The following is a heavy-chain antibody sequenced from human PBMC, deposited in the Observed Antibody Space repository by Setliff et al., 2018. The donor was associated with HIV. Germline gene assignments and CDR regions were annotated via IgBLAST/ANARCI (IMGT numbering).Heavy chain of an antibody. D-gene: IGHD2-15*01. J-gene: IGHJ6*02. CDR2: IYNSGYS. Sequence: SETLSLTCKVSGASISSYYWSWVRQPPGKGLEWIGYIYNSGYSNSKPSLKSRVTMSLDTSKNQFSLQLKHVTAADTAIYYCAREQYHFVVDYYYYYGMDVWGQGNTVTVSS. V-gene: IGHV4-4*08. CDR3: AREQYHFVVDYYYYYGMDV. CDR1: GASISSYY.